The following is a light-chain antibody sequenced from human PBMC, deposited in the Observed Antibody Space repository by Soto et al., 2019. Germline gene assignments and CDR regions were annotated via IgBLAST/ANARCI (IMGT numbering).Light chain of an antibody. V-gene: IGKV3-11*01. Sequence: EIGFTQSLATLSLKPGERATLSCRAIQSVSSYLAWYQQNPGQAPRLLIYDASNRATGIPARFSGSGSGTDFTLTISSLEPEDFAVYYCQQRSNWPGTFGQGTKVDIK. J-gene: IGKJ1*01. CDR2: DAS. CDR3: QQRSNWPGT. CDR1: QSVSSY.